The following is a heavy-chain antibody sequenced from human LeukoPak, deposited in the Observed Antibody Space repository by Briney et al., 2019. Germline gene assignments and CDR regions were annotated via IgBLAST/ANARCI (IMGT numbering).Heavy chain of an antibody. J-gene: IGHJ4*02. D-gene: IGHD2-21*01. CDR1: GFTFSSYW. V-gene: IGHV3-7*05. Sequence: GGSLRLSCAASGFTFSSYWMTWVRQAPGKGLEWVANIKQDGSDKYYVDSVKGRFTISRDNAKNSLYLQMDSLRAEDTALYYCARVILRGFVDCWGQGTLVTVSS. CDR2: IKQDGSDK. CDR3: ARVILRGFVDC.